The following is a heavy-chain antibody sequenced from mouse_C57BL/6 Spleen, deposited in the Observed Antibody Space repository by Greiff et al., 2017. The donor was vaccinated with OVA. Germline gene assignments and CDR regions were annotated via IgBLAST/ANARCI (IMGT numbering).Heavy chain of an antibody. CDR3: ARSGPFDY. Sequence: QVQLQQPGAELVKPGASVKLSCKASGYTFTSYWMQWVKQRPGQGLEWIGEIDPSDSYTTYNQKFKGKATLTVDTSSSTAYMQLSSLTSEDSAVYYCARSGPFDYWGQGTTLTVSS. CDR2: IDPSDSYT. J-gene: IGHJ2*01. V-gene: IGHV1-50*01. CDR1: GYTFTSYW. D-gene: IGHD3-1*01.